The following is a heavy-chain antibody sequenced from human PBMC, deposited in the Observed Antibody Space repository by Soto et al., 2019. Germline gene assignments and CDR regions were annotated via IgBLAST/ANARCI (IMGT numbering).Heavy chain of an antibody. CDR2: INAGNGNT. J-gene: IGHJ6*02. V-gene: IGHV1-3*01. CDR1: GYTFTSYA. CDR3: ARDAAEITILGVVPEVYYYGMDV. D-gene: IGHD3-3*01. Sequence: GASVKVSCKASGYTFTSYAMHWVRQAPGQRLEWMGWINAGNGNTKYSQKFQGRVTITRDTSASTAYMELSSLRSEDTAVYYCARDAAEITILGVVPEVYYYGMDVWGQGTTVTVSS.